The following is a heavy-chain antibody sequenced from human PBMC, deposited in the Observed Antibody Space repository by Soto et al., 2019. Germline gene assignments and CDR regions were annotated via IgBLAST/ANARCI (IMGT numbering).Heavy chain of an antibody. CDR2: IRSKAYGGTT. J-gene: IGHJ6*02. CDR3: TRSCSSTSCRYYYYYYGMDV. V-gene: IGHV3-49*04. Sequence: GGSLRLSCTASGFTFGDYAMSWVRQAPGKGLEWVGFIRSKAYGGTTEYAASVKGRFTISRDDSKSIAYLQMNSLKTEDTAVHYCTRSCSSTSCRYYYYYYGMDVWGQGTTVTVSS. D-gene: IGHD2-2*01. CDR1: GFTFGDYA.